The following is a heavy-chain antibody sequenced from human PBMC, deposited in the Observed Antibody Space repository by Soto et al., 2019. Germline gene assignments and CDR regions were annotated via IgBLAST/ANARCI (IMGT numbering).Heavy chain of an antibody. V-gene: IGHV4-59*01. CDR3: ARDLDIVVVPAAGDWFDP. D-gene: IGHD2-2*03. Sequence: SETLSLTCTVSGGSISSYYWSWIRQPPGKGLEWIGYIYYSGSTNYNPSLKSRVTISVDTSKNQFSLKLSSVTAADTAVYYCARDLDIVVVPAAGDWFDPWGQGTLVTVSS. J-gene: IGHJ5*02. CDR2: IYYSGST. CDR1: GGSISSYY.